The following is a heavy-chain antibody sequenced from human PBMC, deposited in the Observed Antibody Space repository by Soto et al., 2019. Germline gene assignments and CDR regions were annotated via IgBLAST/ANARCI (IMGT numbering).Heavy chain of an antibody. CDR3: ARDRGIAAPIYYFDY. Sequence: QVQLVESGGGVVQPGRSLRLSCAASGFTFSSYGMHWVRQAPGKGLEWVAVIWYDGSNKYYADSVKGRFTISRDNSKNTLYLQMNSLRAEDTAVYYCARDRGIAAPIYYFDYWGQGTLVTVSS. CDR2: IWYDGSNK. V-gene: IGHV3-33*01. J-gene: IGHJ4*02. CDR1: GFTFSSYG. D-gene: IGHD6-13*01.